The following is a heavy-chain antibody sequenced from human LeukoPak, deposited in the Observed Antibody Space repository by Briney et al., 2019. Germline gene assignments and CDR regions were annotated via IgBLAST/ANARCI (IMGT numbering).Heavy chain of an antibody. V-gene: IGHV4-61*02. CDR1: GGSISSGSYY. D-gene: IGHD3-10*01. CDR2: IYTSGST. CDR3: ARMVGFGELDY. J-gene: IGHJ4*02. Sequence: PSQTLSLTCTVSGGSISSGSYYWSWIRQPAGKGLEWIGRIYTSGSTNYDPSLKSRVTISVDTSKNQFSLKLSSVTAADTAVYYCARMVGFGELDYWGQGTLVTVSS.